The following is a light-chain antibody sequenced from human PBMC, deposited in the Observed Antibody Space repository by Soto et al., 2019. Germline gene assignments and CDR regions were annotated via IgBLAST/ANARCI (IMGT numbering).Light chain of an antibody. V-gene: IGKV1-12*01. CDR3: QQGNIFTWT. CDR2: AAS. J-gene: IGKJ1*01. Sequence: DIQMTESPSSMSSSVGDRVTITCRASQDIFNYLAWYQQKPGKAPKLLIYAASSLQNGVPSRFSGIGSGTDFTLTLSSLQHEEFASYYGQQGNIFTWTFGQGTKVDI. CDR1: QDIFNY.